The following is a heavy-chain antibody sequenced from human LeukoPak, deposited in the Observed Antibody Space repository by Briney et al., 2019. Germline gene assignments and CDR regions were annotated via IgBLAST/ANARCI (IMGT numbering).Heavy chain of an antibody. CDR2: IIPIFGTA. V-gene: IGHV1-69*13. CDR3: ARGDGDDFDWLFPY. D-gene: IGHD3-9*01. CDR1: GGTFSSYA. Sequence: SVKVSCKASGGTFSSYAISWVRQAPGQGLEWMGGIIPIFGTANYAQKFQGRVTITADESTSTAYMELSSLRSEDTAVYYCARGDGDDFDWLFPYWGQGTLVTVSS. J-gene: IGHJ4*02.